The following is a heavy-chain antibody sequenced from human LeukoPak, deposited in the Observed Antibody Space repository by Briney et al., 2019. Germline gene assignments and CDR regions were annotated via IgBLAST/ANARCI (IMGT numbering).Heavy chain of an antibody. CDR3: ARFKSSGWYYFDN. D-gene: IGHD6-19*01. V-gene: IGHV4-59*01. J-gene: IGHJ4*02. CDR1: GDSISSYY. Sequence: PSETLSLTCTVSGDSISSYYWSWIRQPPGRGLGWIGYIHYSGSTNYNPSLKSRVTISVDTSQNQFSLTLNSVTAADTAVYFCARFKSSGWYYFDNWGQGTLVTVSS. CDR2: IHYSGST.